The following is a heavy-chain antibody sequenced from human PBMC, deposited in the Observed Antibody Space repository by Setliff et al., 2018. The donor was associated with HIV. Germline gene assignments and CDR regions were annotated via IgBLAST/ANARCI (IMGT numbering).Heavy chain of an antibody. Sequence: PGESLKISCKGSAYSFTTFWIAWVRQMPGKGLEWMGIIYPGDSDTTYSPSFQGQVTISVDKSISTAYLQWSSLKASDSAMYYCARQTVHTTHSLDFGSPNRDYYYGMDVWGQGTTVT. J-gene: IGHJ6*02. V-gene: IGHV5-51*01. CDR1: AYSFTTFW. CDR2: IYPGDSDT. CDR3: ARQTVHTTHSLDFGSPNRDYYYGMDV. D-gene: IGHD1-1*01.